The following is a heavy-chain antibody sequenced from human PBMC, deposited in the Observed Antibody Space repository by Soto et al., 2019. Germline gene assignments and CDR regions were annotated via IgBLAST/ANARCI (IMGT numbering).Heavy chain of an antibody. J-gene: IGHJ4*02. Sequence: EVQLLDSGGGLVQPGGSLRLSCAVSGFILSDYGVTWVRQAPGKGLEWVSGFSGGGGGTFYADSVKGRFTISRDDSKNTAYLQMNSLGVEDTAVYYRVRWNGFGDHWGQGTLVTVSS. CDR1: GFILSDYG. D-gene: IGHD1-1*01. CDR3: VRWNGFGDH. CDR2: FSGGGGGT. V-gene: IGHV3-23*01.